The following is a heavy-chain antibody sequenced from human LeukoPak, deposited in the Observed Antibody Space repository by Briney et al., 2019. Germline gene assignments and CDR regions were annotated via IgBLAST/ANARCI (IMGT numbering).Heavy chain of an antibody. CDR2: ISSSSTYI. D-gene: IGHD3-22*01. Sequence: GGSLRLSCAASGFTLGNYNMNWVRQAPEKGLEWVSSISSSSTYIYYADSVKGRFTISRDNVKNSLYLQINGLRAEDTALYYCARNPPGAYYDSSGHYPAPFDYWGQGTLVTVSS. V-gene: IGHV3-21*01. CDR3: ARNPPGAYYDSSGHYPAPFDY. CDR1: GFTLGNYN. J-gene: IGHJ4*02.